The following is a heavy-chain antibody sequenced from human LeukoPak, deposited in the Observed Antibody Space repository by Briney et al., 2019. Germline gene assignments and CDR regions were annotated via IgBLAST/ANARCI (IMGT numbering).Heavy chain of an antibody. CDR1: GLTFSSYV. V-gene: IGHV3-23*01. J-gene: IGHJ4*02. CDR3: ARAAYCGGDCYSGPMPFDY. CDR2: ISASGGNT. Sequence: GGSLRLSCAASGLTFSSYVMSWVRQAPGRGLQWVSGISASGGNTYYADSVKGRFTISRDNAKNSLYLQMNSLRAEDTAVYYCARAAYCGGDCYSGPMPFDYWGQGTLVTVSS. D-gene: IGHD2-21*02.